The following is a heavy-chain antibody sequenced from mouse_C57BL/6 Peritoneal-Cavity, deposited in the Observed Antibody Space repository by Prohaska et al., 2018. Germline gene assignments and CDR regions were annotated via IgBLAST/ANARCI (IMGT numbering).Heavy chain of an antibody. CDR2: ISSGGYYI. CDR1: GFTFSSYA. V-gene: IGHV5-9-1*02. D-gene: IGHD2-3*01. Sequence: DVKLVESGEGLVRPGGSLKLSCAASGFTFSSYAMSWVRQTPEKRLEWVAYISSGGYYIYYADTVKGRFTIARDNARNTLYLQMSSLKSEDTAMYYCTRESENDGTNGAFAYWGQGTLVTVSA. CDR3: TRESENDGTNGAFAY. J-gene: IGHJ3*01.